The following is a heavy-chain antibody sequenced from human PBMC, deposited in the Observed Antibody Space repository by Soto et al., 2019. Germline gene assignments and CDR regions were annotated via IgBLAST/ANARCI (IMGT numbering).Heavy chain of an antibody. D-gene: IGHD2-15*01. CDR2: INAGNGNT. CDR1: GYTFTSYA. V-gene: IGHV1-3*01. CDR3: ARDHVVVAAPYDY. Sequence: QVQLVQSGAEVKKPGASVKVSCKASGYTFTSYAMHWVCQAPGQRLEWMGWINAGNGNTKYSQKFQGRVTITRDTSASTAYMELSSLRSEDTAVYYCARDHVVVAAPYDYWGQGTLVTVSS. J-gene: IGHJ4*02.